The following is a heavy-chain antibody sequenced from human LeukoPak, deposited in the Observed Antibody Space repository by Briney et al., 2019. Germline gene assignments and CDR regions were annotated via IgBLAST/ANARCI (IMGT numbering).Heavy chain of an antibody. CDR1: GGSTSGFY. V-gene: IGHV4-59*01. CDR3: ARDGGYGDYSDY. D-gene: IGHD4-17*01. Sequence: PSETLSLTCTVSGGSTSGFYWSWIRQPPGKGLEWIGYIYYSGSTNYNPSLNSRVTISLDTSKNQFSLKLSSVTAADTAVYYCARDGGYGDYSDYWGQGTLVTVSS. J-gene: IGHJ4*02. CDR2: IYYSGST.